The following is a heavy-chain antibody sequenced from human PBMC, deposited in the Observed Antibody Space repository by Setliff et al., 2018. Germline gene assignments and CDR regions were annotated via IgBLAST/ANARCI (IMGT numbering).Heavy chain of an antibody. D-gene: IGHD3-3*01. Sequence: SETLSLSCAVYGGSFSGYYWSWIRQPPGKGLEWIGEINHSGSTNYNPSLKSRVTISVDTSKNQFSLKLSSVTAADTAVYYCARSGYYDFWSGFLNDAFDIWGQGTMVTVSS. V-gene: IGHV4-34*01. CDR2: INHSGST. J-gene: IGHJ3*02. CDR1: GGSFSGYY. CDR3: ARSGYYDFWSGFLNDAFDI.